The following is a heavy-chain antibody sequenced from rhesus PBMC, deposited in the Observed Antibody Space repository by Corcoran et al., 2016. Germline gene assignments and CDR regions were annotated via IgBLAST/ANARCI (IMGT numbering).Heavy chain of an antibody. CDR1: GGPISRNY. CDR2: SSGSGGST. V-gene: IGHV4-173*01. CDR3: ASPIYCTGSGCLDY. J-gene: IGHJ4*01. Sequence: QLQLQESGPGLVTPSETLSLTCAVPGGPISRNYLTWIRQPPGTGVGWIGLSSGSGGSTDYNPSLKSRVTTSTDTSKNQFSLKLSSVTAADTAVYYCASPIYCTGSGCLDYWGQGVLVTVSS. D-gene: IGHD2-21*01.